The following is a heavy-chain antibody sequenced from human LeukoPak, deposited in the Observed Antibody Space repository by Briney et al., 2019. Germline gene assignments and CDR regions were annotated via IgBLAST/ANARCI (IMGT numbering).Heavy chain of an antibody. V-gene: IGHV3-21*01. J-gene: IGHJ6*03. CDR3: ARDFGGYGSGSWTYYYYYMDV. CDR1: GFTFSSYS. CDR2: ISSSSSYI. Sequence: GGSLRLSCAASGFTFSSYSMNWVRQAPGKGLEWVSSISSSSSYIYYADSVQGRFTISRDNAKNSLYLQMNSLRAEDTAVYYCARDFGGYGSGSWTYYYYYMDVWGKGTTVTISS. D-gene: IGHD3-10*01.